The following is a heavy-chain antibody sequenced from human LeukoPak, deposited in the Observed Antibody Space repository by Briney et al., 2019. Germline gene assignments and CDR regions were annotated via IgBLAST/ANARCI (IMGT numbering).Heavy chain of an antibody. D-gene: IGHD3-22*01. J-gene: IGHJ3*02. CDR1: GYTFSRHA. Sequence: ASVKVSCKASGYTFSRHATNWVRQAPGRGLEWVGWISAFNGNTNYGKKREGRVTMTTDTSTSTAYMELGSLRSDDTAVYYCANLKNSFDSSGYLVTDAFDIWGQGTMVTVSS. V-gene: IGHV1-18*01. CDR2: ISAFNGNT. CDR3: ANLKNSFDSSGYLVTDAFDI.